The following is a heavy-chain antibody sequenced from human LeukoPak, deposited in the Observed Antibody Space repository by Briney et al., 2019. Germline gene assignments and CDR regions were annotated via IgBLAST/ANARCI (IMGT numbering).Heavy chain of an antibody. CDR2: ISGSGGST. CDR3: AKVSGDYYDSSGYY. Sequence: ETLSLTCAVYGGSFSGYYWSWVRQAPGKGLEWVSAISGSGGSTYYADSVKGRFTISRDNSKNTLYLQMNSLRAEDTAVYYCAKVSGDYYDSSGYYWGQGTLVTVSS. J-gene: IGHJ4*02. CDR1: GGSFSGYY. V-gene: IGHV3-23*01. D-gene: IGHD3-22*01.